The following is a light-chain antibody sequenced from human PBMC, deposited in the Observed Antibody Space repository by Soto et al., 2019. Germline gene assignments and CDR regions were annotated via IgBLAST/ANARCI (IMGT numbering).Light chain of an antibody. CDR1: QTVRSN. CDR2: NAS. V-gene: IGKV3-15*01. Sequence: EIVMTQSPAALSVSPGEVATLSCKASQTVRSNLAWYQQKPGQAPRLLIFNASARATGIPARFSGSGSGTDFTLTISSLQSEDFAVYYCQQYNNWPPWTFGQGTKVESK. J-gene: IGKJ1*01. CDR3: QQYNNWPPWT.